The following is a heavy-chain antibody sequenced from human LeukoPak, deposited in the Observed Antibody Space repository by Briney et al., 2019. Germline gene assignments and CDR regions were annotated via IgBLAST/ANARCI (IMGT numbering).Heavy chain of an antibody. CDR3: ARARYCSSTSCYFDY. J-gene: IGHJ4*02. Sequence: PGGSLRLSCAASGFTFSSYSMNWARQAPGKGLEWVSSISSSSSYIYYADSVKGRFTISRDNAKNSLYLQMNSLRAEDTAVYYCARARYCSSTSCYFDYWGQGTLVTVSS. V-gene: IGHV3-21*01. CDR2: ISSSSSYI. D-gene: IGHD2-2*01. CDR1: GFTFSSYS.